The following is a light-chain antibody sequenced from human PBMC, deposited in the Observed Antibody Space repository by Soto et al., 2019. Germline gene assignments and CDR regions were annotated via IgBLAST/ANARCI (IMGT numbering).Light chain of an antibody. V-gene: IGKV1-5*03. CDR3: QQYNTYSRT. J-gene: IGKJ1*01. CDR2: KAS. Sequence: ILMTQSPSTLSAFVGDRVTITCRASQSINSWLAWYQQKPGKAPKLLIYKASNLESGVPSRFSGSGSGTEFTLTISSLQPDDFASYYCQQYNTYSRTFGQGTKVEIK. CDR1: QSINSW.